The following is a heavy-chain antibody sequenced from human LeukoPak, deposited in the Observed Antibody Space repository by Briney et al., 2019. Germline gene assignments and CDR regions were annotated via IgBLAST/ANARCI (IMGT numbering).Heavy chain of an antibody. Sequence: GGSLRLSCAASGFTFSSYSMNWVRQAPGKGLEWVGRIKSKTDGGTTDYAAPVKGRFTISRDDSKNTLYLQMNSLKTEDTAVYYCTTVYYRAYSSSSAGDYWGQGTLVTVSS. CDR3: TTVYYRAYSSSSAGDY. J-gene: IGHJ4*02. CDR1: GFTFSSYS. D-gene: IGHD6-6*01. V-gene: IGHV3-15*01. CDR2: IKSKTDGGTT.